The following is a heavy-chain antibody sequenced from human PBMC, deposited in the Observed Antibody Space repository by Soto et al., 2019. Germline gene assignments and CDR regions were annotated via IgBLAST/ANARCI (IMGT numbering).Heavy chain of an antibody. CDR2: INPRSGST. CDR1: GKPFTSYY. CDR3: ATSYCSAGSCYYGLDV. J-gene: IGHJ6*02. Sequence: GASVKVSCKASGKPFTSYYVHWVRQAPGQGLEWMGIINPRSGSTDYAQKFQGRVTMTRDTSTSTLNMDLSSLRSEDSAVYYCATSYCSAGSCYYGLDVWGQGTTVTVSS. V-gene: IGHV1-46*01. D-gene: IGHD2-15*01.